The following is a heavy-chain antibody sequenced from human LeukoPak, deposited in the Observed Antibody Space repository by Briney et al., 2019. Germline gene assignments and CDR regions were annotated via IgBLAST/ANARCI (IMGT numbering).Heavy chain of an antibody. CDR3: ARRYYGSGSSFDY. V-gene: IGHV3-64*01. D-gene: IGHD3-10*01. CDR2: ISSSGGTT. CDR1: GFTFSNYA. J-gene: IGHJ4*02. Sequence: GGSLRLSCAASGFTFSNYAMHWVRQAPGKGLESVSSISSSGGTTYYANSVKGRFTISRDNSKNTLYLQMGNLRPEDMAVYYCARRYYGSGSSFDYWGQGILVTVSS.